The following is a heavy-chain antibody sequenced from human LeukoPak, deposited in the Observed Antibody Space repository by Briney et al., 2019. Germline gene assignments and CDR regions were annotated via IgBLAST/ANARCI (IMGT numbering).Heavy chain of an antibody. V-gene: IGHV1-69*05. CDR3: ARDDYYDSSGYGPLFDY. CDR2: IIPIFGTA. Sequence: SVKVSCKASGGTFSSYAISWVRQAPGQGLGWMGRIIPIFGTANYAQKFQGRVTITTDESTSTAYMELSSLRSEDTAVYYCARDDYYDSSGYGPLFDYWGQGTLVTVSS. J-gene: IGHJ4*02. D-gene: IGHD3-22*01. CDR1: GGTFSSYA.